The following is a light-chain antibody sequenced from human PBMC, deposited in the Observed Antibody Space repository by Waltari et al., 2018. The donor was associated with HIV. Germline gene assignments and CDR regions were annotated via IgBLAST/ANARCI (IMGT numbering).Light chain of an antibody. CDR1: NSSLGGSDF. CDR3: SSYTANNNFVV. CDR2: EVN. V-gene: IGLV2-8*01. J-gene: IGLJ2*01. Sequence: QSALTQPPSASGSPGPSVSISCTATNSSLGGSDFVPWYQQHPGRAPKLIIYEVNKRPSGVPDRFSGSKSDNTALLTVSGLQPQDEAVYYCSSYTANNNFVVFGGGTKLTVL.